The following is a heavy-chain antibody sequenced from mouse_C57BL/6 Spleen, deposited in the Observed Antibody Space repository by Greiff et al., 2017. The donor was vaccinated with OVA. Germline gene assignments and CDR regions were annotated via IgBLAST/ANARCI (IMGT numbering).Heavy chain of an antibody. CDR2: INPNNGGT. V-gene: IGHV1-26*01. CDR3: ARNWADY. Sequence: VKQSHGKSLEWIGDINPNNGGTSYNQKFKGKATLTVDKSSSTAYMELRSLTSEDSAVYYCARNWADYWGQGTTLTVSS. D-gene: IGHD4-1*01. J-gene: IGHJ2*01.